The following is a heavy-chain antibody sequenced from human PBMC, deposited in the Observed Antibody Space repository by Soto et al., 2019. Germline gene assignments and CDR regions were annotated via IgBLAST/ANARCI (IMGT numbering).Heavy chain of an antibody. J-gene: IGHJ4*02. CDR3: AKAPFPYCSGTNCHYYFDY. CDR1: GFTFNNYA. D-gene: IGHD2-2*01. Sequence: GGSLRLSCAASGFTFNNYAMSWVRRAPGKGLEWLSTISSSSGSTYYADSVKGRFTISRDNYKTKLFLQMNSLRAEDSALYYCAKAPFPYCSGTNCHYYFDYWGQGTLVTVSS. V-gene: IGHV3-23*01. CDR2: ISSSSGST.